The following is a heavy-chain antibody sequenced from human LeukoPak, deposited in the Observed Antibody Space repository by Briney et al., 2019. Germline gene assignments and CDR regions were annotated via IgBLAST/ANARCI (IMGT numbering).Heavy chain of an antibody. J-gene: IGHJ4*01. Sequence: GGSLRLSCTASGFTFSSYWMTWVRQSPGKGLEWVAHIKQDGSEKNYVDSVKGRFTISRDNANNSLYLQMNSLRAEDTAVYYCARGYYASGSYYTAYWGHGILVTVSS. V-gene: IGHV3-7*04. CDR1: GFTFSSYW. CDR3: ARGYYASGSYYTAY. D-gene: IGHD3-10*01. CDR2: IKQDGSEK.